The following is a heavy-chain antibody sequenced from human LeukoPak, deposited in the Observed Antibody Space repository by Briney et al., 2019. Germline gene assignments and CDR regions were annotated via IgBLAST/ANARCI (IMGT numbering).Heavy chain of an antibody. V-gene: IGHV3-49*04. CDR3: TREIEAVAGTFYYMDV. Sequence: GGSLRLSCTASGFTFGDYAMSWVRQAPGKGLEWVGFIRSKAYGGTTEYAASVKGRFTISRDDSKSIAYLQMNSLKTEDTAVYYCTREIEAVAGTFYYMDVWGKGTTVTISS. D-gene: IGHD6-19*01. CDR2: IRSKAYGGTT. J-gene: IGHJ6*03. CDR1: GFTFGDYA.